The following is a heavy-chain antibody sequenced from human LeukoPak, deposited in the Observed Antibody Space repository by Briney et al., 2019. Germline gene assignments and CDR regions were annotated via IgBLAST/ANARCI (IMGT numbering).Heavy chain of an antibody. CDR1: GYTFARYY. CDR2: INPSGDST. V-gene: IGHV1-46*04. D-gene: IGHD3-10*01. J-gene: IGHJ4*02. CDR3: ARGTGSGSYHYFEY. Sequence: ASVKVSCKASGYTFARYYMHWVRQAPGQGLEWMGIINPSGDSTRYAQKLQDRVAMTRDASTNTVYMELSSLRSEDTAVYYCARGTGSGSYHYFEYWGQGPLVTVAS.